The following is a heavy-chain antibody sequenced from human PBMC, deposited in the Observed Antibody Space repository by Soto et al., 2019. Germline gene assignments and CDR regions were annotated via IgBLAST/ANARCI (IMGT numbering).Heavy chain of an antibody. CDR3: ARLPSRHLVDY. CDR2: MFYGVST. Sequence: NPSETLSLTXTVSGSSINSSGYYWGWIRQPPGKGLEWIGSMFYGVSTYYNPSLKSRVTVSVDTSKNQFSLNLRSVTAADTAVYYCARLPSRHLVDYWGQGTLVTVSS. CDR1: GSSINSSGYY. V-gene: IGHV4-39*01. J-gene: IGHJ4*02. D-gene: IGHD3-3*02.